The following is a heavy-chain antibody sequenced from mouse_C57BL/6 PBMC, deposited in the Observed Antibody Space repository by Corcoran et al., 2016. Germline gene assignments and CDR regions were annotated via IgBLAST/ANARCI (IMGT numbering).Heavy chain of an antibody. D-gene: IGHD1-1*01. V-gene: IGHV1-81*01. CDR2: IYPRSGNT. CDR1: GYTFTSYG. Sequence: QVQLQQSGAELARPGASVKLSCKASGYTFTSYGISWVKQRTGQGLEWIGEIYPRSGNTYYNEKFKGKATLTADKSSSTAYMELRSLTSEDSAVYFCARREVIITSYAMDYWGQGTSVTVSS. J-gene: IGHJ4*01. CDR3: ARREVIITSYAMDY.